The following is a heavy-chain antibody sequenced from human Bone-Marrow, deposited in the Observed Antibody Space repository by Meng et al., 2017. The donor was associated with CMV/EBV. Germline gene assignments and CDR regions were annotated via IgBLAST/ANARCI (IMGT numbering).Heavy chain of an antibody. CDR1: GFSLSTRGVG. J-gene: IGHJ5*02. CDR2: IYWDDDK. V-gene: IGHV2-5*02. CDR3: VHTNHYYGLNYFHT. D-gene: IGHD3-10*01. Sequence: QITLKESGXTLVKXXXPLTLTGXFSGFSLSTRGVGVGWIRQPPRKAPEWLALIYWDDDKRYNPSLKSRLIITKDTSKNQVVFTMTNMDPVDTATYFCVHTNHYYGLNYFHTWGQGTLVTVSS.